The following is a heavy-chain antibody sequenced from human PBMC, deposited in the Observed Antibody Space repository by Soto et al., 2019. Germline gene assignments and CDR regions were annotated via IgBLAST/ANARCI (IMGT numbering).Heavy chain of an antibody. CDR1: GFTFSSYS. CDR2: ISSSSSYI. CDR3: ASYYYDSSGYYPHDAFDI. J-gene: IGHJ3*02. D-gene: IGHD3-22*01. Sequence: ESGGGLVKPGGSLRLSCAASGFTFSSYSMNWVRQAPGKGLEWVSSISSSSSYIYYADSVKGRFTISRDNAKNSLYLQMNSLRAEDTAVYYCASYYYDSSGYYPHDAFDIWGQGTMVTVSS. V-gene: IGHV3-21*01.